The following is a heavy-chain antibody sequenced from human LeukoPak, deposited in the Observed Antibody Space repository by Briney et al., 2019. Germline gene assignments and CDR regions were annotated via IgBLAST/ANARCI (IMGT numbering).Heavy chain of an antibody. CDR3: ATIPYGSGIIDY. J-gene: IGHJ4*02. D-gene: IGHD3-10*01. V-gene: IGHV1-2*02. Sequence: EASVKVSCEASGYTFTGYYMHWVRQAPGQGLECMGWINPNSGGTNYAQKFQGRVTMTRDTSISTAYMEVSSLRSDDTAVYYCATIPYGSGIIDYWGQGTLVTVSS. CDR1: GYTFTGYY. CDR2: INPNSGGT.